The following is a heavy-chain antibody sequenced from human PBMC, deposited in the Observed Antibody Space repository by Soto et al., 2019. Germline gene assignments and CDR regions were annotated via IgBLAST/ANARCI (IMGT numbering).Heavy chain of an antibody. J-gene: IGHJ5*02. D-gene: IGHD3-22*01. V-gene: IGHV4-59*01. Sequence: PSETLSLTCTASGGSISSYYWSWIRQPPGKGLEWIGYIYYSGSTNYNPSLKSRVTISVDTSKNQFSLKLSSVTAADTAVYYCARRTRAGYYAPYNWFDPWGQGTLVTVSS. CDR1: GGSISSYY. CDR2: IYYSGST. CDR3: ARRTRAGYYAPYNWFDP.